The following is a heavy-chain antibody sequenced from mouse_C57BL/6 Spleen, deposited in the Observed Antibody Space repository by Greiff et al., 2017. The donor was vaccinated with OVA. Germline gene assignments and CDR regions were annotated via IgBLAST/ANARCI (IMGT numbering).Heavy chain of an antibody. V-gene: IGHV1-69*01. Sequence: VQLKQPGAELVMPGASVKLSCKASGYTFTSYWMHWVKQRPGQGLEWIGEIDPSDSYTNYNQKFKGKSTLTVDKSSSTAYMQLSSLTSEDSAVYYCARSYYGSSHYYAMDYWGQGTSVTVSS. CDR2: IDPSDSYT. CDR1: GYTFTSYW. CDR3: ARSYYGSSHYYAMDY. D-gene: IGHD1-1*01. J-gene: IGHJ4*01.